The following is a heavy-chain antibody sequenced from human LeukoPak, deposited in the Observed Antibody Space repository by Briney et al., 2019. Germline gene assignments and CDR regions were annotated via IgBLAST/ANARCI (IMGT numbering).Heavy chain of an antibody. CDR3: ARVTSYGDYELTDY. D-gene: IGHD4-17*01. V-gene: IGHV4-30-4*01. J-gene: IGHJ4*02. CDR2: IYYSGST. CDR1: GGSISSGDYY. Sequence: SLTLSLTCTFSGGSISSGDYYWSWIRQPPGKGLEWIGYIYYSGSTYYNPSLKSRVTISVDTSKNQFSLKLSSVTAADTAVYYCARVTSYGDYELTDYWGQGTLVTVSS.